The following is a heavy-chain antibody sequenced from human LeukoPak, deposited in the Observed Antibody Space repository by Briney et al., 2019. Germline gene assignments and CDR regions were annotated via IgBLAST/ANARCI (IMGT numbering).Heavy chain of an antibody. V-gene: IGHV3-23*01. CDR3: AKGYFDWLFLFDY. CDR1: GFTFSSYA. D-gene: IGHD3-9*01. Sequence: GGSLRLSCAASGFTFSSYAMSWVRQAPGKGLQWVSAISGSGGSTYYADSVKGRFTISRDNSKNTLYLQMNSLRAEDTAVYYCAKGYFDWLFLFDYWGQGTLVTVSS. J-gene: IGHJ4*02. CDR2: ISGSGGST.